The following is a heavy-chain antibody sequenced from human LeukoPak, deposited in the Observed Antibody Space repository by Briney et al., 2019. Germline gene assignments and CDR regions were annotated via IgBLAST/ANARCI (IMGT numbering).Heavy chain of an antibody. J-gene: IGHJ4*02. Sequence: GGSLRLSCVASGFTFSSYSMSWVRQAPGKGLEWVSYIGSGSNVLYANSVKGRFTISRDSVKNSLYLQMNSLRDGDTAVYFCARDDAWAFDYWGQGTLVTVSS. D-gene: IGHD3-16*01. CDR3: ARDDAWAFDY. V-gene: IGHV3-48*02. CDR2: IGSGSNV. CDR1: GFTFSSYS.